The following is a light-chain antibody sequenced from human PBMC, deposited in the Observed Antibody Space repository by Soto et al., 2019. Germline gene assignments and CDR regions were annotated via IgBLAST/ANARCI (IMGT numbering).Light chain of an antibody. CDR3: QQYNSYSET. Sequence: QLTQSPSSLSASVGDRVTITCRASQGISNYLGWYQQKPGKAPKLLIYAASTLQTGVPSRFSGSGSGTEFTLTISSLQPDDFATYYCQQYNSYSETFGQGTKVDI. CDR2: AAS. V-gene: IGKV1-9*01. CDR1: QGISNY. J-gene: IGKJ1*01.